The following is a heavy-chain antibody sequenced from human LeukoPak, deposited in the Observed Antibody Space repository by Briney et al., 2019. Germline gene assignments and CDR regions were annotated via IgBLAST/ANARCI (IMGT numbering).Heavy chain of an antibody. D-gene: IGHD2-21*02. CDR2: ISSSSRYI. J-gene: IGHJ6*02. V-gene: IGHV3-21*01. Sequence: GGSLRLSCAASGFTFSTYSMNWVRQAPGKGLEWVSSISSSSRYIYYAASVKGRFTISRDNAKNSLYLQMSSLRAEDTAVYYCARGEGDPTYYYYGMDVWGHGTTVTITS. CDR3: ARGEGDPTYYYYGMDV. CDR1: GFTFSTYS.